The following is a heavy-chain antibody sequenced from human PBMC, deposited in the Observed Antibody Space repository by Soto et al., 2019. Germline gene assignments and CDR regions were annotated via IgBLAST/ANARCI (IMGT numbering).Heavy chain of an antibody. Sequence: SETLSLTCTVSGGSISSGGYYWSWIRQHPGKGLEWNGYIYYSGSTYYNPSLKSRVTISVDTSKNQFSLKLSSVTAADTAVYYCAAGGLHPFKSYYYGMDVWGQGTTVTVSS. CDR1: GGSISSGGYY. D-gene: IGHD4-4*01. J-gene: IGHJ6*02. V-gene: IGHV4-31*03. CDR3: AAGGLHPFKSYYYGMDV. CDR2: IYYSGST.